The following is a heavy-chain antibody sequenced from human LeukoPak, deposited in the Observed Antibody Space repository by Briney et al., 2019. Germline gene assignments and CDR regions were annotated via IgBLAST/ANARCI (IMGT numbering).Heavy chain of an antibody. CDR2: IYYSGST. J-gene: IGHJ4*02. CDR1: GGSISSSSYY. Sequence: SETLSLTCTVSGGSISSSSYYWGWIRQPPGKGLEWIGSIYYSGSTYYNPSLKSRVTISVDTSKNQFSLKLSSVTAADTAVYYCASNKRGVVTEYYFDYWGQGTLVTVSS. CDR3: ASNKRGVVTEYYFDY. D-gene: IGHD3-3*01. V-gene: IGHV4-39*01.